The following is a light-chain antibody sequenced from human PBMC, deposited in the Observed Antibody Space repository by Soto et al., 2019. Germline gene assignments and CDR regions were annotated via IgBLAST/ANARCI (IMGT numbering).Light chain of an antibody. CDR2: GAS. CDR1: QSVSSF. V-gene: IGKV3-20*01. CDR3: QQYGSSPPGWT. Sequence: EIVLAQSPATLSLSPGEGATLSCRASQSVSSFLAWYQQQPGQAPRLLICGASSRATGIPDRFSGSGSGTDFTLTISRLEPEDFAVYYCQQYGSSPPGWTFGQGTKVDIK. J-gene: IGKJ1*01.